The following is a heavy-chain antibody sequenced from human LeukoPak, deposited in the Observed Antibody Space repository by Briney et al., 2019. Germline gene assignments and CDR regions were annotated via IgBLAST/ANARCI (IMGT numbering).Heavy chain of an antibody. V-gene: IGHV3-48*01. J-gene: IGHJ4*02. CDR2: ITSNSGTI. D-gene: IGHD7-27*01. CDR1: GFTFSIYS. CDR3: ARDLNWACDY. Sequence: GGSLRLSCAASGFTFSIYSMNWVRQAPGKGLEWISYITSNSGTIYYTDSVKGRFTISRDNAENSLYLQMKSLRADDTAVYYCARDLNWACDYWGQGTLVTVSS.